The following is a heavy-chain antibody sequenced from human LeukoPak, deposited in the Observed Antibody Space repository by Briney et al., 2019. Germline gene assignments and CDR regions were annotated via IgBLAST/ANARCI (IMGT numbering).Heavy chain of an antibody. Sequence: PSETLSLTCAVYGGSFSGYYWSWIRQPPGKGLEWIGEINHSGSTNYNPSLKSRVTISVDTSKNQFSLKLSSVTAADTAVYYCVLDSSDFDYWGQGTLVTVSS. D-gene: IGHD6-25*01. V-gene: IGHV4-34*01. CDR2: INHSGST. J-gene: IGHJ4*02. CDR3: VLDSSDFDY. CDR1: GGSFSGYY.